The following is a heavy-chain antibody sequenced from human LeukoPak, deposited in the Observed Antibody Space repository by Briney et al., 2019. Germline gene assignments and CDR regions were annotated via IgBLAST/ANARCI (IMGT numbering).Heavy chain of an antibody. D-gene: IGHD6-13*01. Sequence: SQTLSLTCTVSGGSITSDTNYWSWIRQPAGKGLEWIGRVYATGSTKYNPSLEGRVTISVDTSTNQFSLNLGAVTAADTAVYYCATEYGSSWTYWYFDLWGRGTLVTVSS. V-gene: IGHV4-61*02. CDR2: VYATGST. J-gene: IGHJ2*01. CDR1: GGSITSDTNY. CDR3: ATEYGSSWTYWYFDL.